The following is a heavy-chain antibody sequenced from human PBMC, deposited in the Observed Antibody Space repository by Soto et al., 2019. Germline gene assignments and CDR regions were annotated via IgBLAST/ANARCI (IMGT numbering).Heavy chain of an antibody. CDR1: GGTFSSYG. CDR2: IIPIFGTA. D-gene: IGHD2-2*01. Sequence: QVQLIQSGGEVKKPGSSVKVSCQASGGTFSSYGINWVRQTPGQGLEWMGGIIPIFGTANYAQSFQGRLTITADESTTTAYMQLRRLRSEHTAISYCARDVVTSWSGTGFPVWGQGPMVTVS. V-gene: IGHV1-69*01. CDR3: ARDVVTSWSGTGFPV. J-gene: IGHJ3*01.